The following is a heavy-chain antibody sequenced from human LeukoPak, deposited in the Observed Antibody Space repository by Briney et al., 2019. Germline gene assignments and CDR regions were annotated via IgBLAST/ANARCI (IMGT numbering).Heavy chain of an antibody. Sequence: GSLRLSCAASGFTFSSYWMSWIRQPPGKGLEWIGYIYYSGSTNYNPSLKSRVTISVDTSKNQFSLKLSSVTAADTAVYYCARVLLGAAAGTDAFDIWGQGTMVTVSS. D-gene: IGHD6-13*01. CDR3: ARVLLGAAAGTDAFDI. J-gene: IGHJ3*02. CDR2: IYYSGST. V-gene: IGHV4-59*01. CDR1: GFTFSSYW.